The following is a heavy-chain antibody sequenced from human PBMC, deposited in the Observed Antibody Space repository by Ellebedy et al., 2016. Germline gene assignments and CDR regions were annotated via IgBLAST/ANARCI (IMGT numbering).Heavy chain of an antibody. D-gene: IGHD3-10*01. CDR3: TRAGVLPTSYYGMDV. J-gene: IGHJ6*02. Sequence: GGSLRLSCAASGFTVSGNYMSWVRQAPGKGLEWVSTLYSGGTILYADSVKGRFTISRDNSKNTLYLQMNSLRVEDTALYYCTRAGVLPTSYYGMDVWGQGTTVTVSS. V-gene: IGHV3-66*01. CDR2: LYSGGTI. CDR1: GFTVSGNY.